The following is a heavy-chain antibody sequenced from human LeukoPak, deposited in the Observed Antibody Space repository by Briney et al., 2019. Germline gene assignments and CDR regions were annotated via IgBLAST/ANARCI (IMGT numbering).Heavy chain of an antibody. CDR3: TRNIRAGDGF. CDR2: INPNNGGT. CDR1: GYTFTDYY. D-gene: IGHD5-24*01. Sequence: ASVKVSCKASGYTFTDYYIHWVRQAPGQGLEWMGWINPNNGGTNYAQKFQGRVTMTRDTSISTAYMELSRLTSDDTAVYYCTRNIRAGDGFWGQGTPVTVSS. V-gene: IGHV1-2*02. J-gene: IGHJ4*02.